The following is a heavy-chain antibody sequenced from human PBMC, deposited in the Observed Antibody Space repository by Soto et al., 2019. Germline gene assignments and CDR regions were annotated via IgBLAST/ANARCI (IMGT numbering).Heavy chain of an antibody. J-gene: IGHJ5*02. Sequence: SETLSLTCTVSGGSISSSSYYWGWIRQPPGKGLEWIGSIYYSGSTYYNPSLKSRVTISVDTSKNQFSLKLSSVTAADTAVYYCARRLPLSITGTTWSWFDPWGQGTLVTVSS. CDR3: ARRLPLSITGTTWSWFDP. CDR2: IYYSGST. CDR1: GGSISSSSYY. V-gene: IGHV4-39*01. D-gene: IGHD1-7*01.